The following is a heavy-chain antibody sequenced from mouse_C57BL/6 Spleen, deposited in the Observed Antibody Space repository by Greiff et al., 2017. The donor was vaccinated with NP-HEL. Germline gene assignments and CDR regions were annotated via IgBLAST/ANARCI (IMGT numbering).Heavy chain of an antibody. D-gene: IGHD2-1*01. CDR2: ISYDGSN. J-gene: IGHJ3*01. CDR3: ARASTVGFAY. Sequence: EVKLVESGPGLVKPSQSLSLTCSVTGYSITSGYYWNWIRQFPGNQLEWMGYISYDGSNNYNPSLKNRISITRDTSKNQFFLKLNSVTTEDTATYYCARASTVGFAYWGQGTLVTVSA. CDR1: GYSITSGYY. V-gene: IGHV3-6*01.